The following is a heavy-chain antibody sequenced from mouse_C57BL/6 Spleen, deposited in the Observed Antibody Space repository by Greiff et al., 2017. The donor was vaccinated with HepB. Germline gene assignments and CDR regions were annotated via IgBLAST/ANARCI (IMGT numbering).Heavy chain of an antibody. CDR1: GYTFTSYW. CDR2: IHPNSGST. V-gene: IGHV1-64*01. J-gene: IGHJ2*01. CDR3: ARDGPYYFDY. Sequence: VQLQQPGAELVKPGASVKLSCKASGYTFTSYWMHWVKQRPGQGLEWIGMIHPNSGSTNYNEKFKSKATLTVDKSSSTAYMQLSSLTSEDSTVYYCARDGPYYFDYWGQGTTLTVSS. D-gene: IGHD1-2*01.